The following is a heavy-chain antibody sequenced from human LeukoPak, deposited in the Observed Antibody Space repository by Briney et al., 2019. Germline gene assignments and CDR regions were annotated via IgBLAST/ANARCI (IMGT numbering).Heavy chain of an antibody. D-gene: IGHD3-10*01. CDR3: ARAMVRGVIIRTFNFDY. CDR2: IKQDGSEK. J-gene: IGHJ4*02. CDR1: GFTFSSYW. Sequence: GGSLRLSCAASGFTFSSYWMSWVRQAPGKGLEWVANIKQDGSEKYYVDSVKGRFTISRDNAKNSLYLQMNSLRAEDTAVYYCARAMVRGVIIRTFNFDYWGQGTLVTVSS. V-gene: IGHV3-7*05.